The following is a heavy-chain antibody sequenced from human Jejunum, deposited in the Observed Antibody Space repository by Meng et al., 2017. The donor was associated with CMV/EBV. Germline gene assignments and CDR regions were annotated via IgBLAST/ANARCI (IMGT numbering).Heavy chain of an antibody. V-gene: IGHV1-8*01. J-gene: IGHJ6*02. CDR3: ARTQIAVEAGGTKTKYYYYGLDV. CDR2: MNANSGNT. Sequence: NWVRLATGQGLEWMGWMNANSGNTGYAKKFQGRVSMTRDTSTSTAYMELSSLRSEDTAVYFCARTQIAVEAGGTKTKYYYYGLDVWGQGTTVTVSS. D-gene: IGHD6-13*01.